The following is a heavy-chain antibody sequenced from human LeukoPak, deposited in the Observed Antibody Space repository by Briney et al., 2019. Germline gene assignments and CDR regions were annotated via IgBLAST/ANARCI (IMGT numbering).Heavy chain of an antibody. Sequence: SETLSLTCTVSGGSISSSSYYWGWVRQPPGKGLEWIGYIYYSGSTNYNPSLKSRVTISVDTSKNQFSLKLSSVTAADTAVYYCARDRSGWELLLGDYYYGMDVWGQGTTVTVSS. J-gene: IGHJ6*02. D-gene: IGHD1-26*01. CDR3: ARDRSGWELLLGDYYYGMDV. CDR1: GGSISSSSYY. CDR2: IYYSGST. V-gene: IGHV4-61*01.